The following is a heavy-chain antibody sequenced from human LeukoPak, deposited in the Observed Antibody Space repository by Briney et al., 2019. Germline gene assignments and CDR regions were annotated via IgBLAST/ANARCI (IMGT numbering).Heavy chain of an antibody. Sequence: PGGSLRVFCAGSGSTFTRHTMIWVRQAPGKGLEGISYISSGSDTIYYADSVKGRFTVSRDNAKTSLYLQMNSVRVEDPAVYFCAREYDSRARFASWGQGALVTVSS. J-gene: IGHJ4*02. V-gene: IGHV3-48*01. D-gene: IGHD6-13*01. CDR3: AREYDSRARFAS. CDR2: ISSGSDTI. CDR1: GSTFTRHT.